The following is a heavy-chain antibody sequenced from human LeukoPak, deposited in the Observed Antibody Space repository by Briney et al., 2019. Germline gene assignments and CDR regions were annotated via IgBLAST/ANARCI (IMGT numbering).Heavy chain of an antibody. CDR1: GFTFDDYT. CDR2: VTWDGGST. V-gene: IGHV3-43*01. J-gene: IGHJ3*02. Sequence: PGGSLRLSCSASGFTFDDYTMHWVRQAPGKGLEWVSLVTWDGGSTFYVDSVQGRFTISRDNSKNTLYLQMNSLRAEDTAVYYCVQEGPRGLAFDIWGQGTKVTVSS. CDR3: VQEGPRGLAFDI.